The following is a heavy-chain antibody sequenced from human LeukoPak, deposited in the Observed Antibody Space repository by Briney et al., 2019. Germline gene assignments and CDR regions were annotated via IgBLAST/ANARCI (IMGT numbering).Heavy chain of an antibody. CDR2: IYPADSYT. V-gene: IGHV5-51*01. Sequence: GESLKISCKGSGYRFTNYWIGWVRQMPGKGLEWMGIIYPADSYTRYSPSFQGQVSFSADKFIGTAYLQWSSLKASDTAMYYCARIRDYDILTNYHIIDYWGQGALVTVSS. CDR3: ARIRDYDILTNYHIIDY. J-gene: IGHJ4*02. CDR1: GYRFTNYW. D-gene: IGHD3-9*01.